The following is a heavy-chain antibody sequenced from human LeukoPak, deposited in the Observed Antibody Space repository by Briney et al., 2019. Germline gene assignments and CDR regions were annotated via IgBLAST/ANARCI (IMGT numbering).Heavy chain of an antibody. V-gene: IGHV3-30*02. CDR2: IRYDGGNK. CDR3: ASASYSGYDFDY. D-gene: IGHD5-12*01. CDR1: GFTFSSYG. J-gene: IGHJ4*02. Sequence: PGGSLRLSCAASGFTFSSYGMHWVRQAPGKGLEWVAFIRYDGGNKYYADSVKGRFTISRDNSKNTLSLQVNSLRADDTAVYYCASASYSGYDFDYWGQGTLVTASS.